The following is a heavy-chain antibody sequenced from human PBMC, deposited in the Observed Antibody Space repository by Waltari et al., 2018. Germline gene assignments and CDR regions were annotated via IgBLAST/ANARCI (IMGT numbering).Heavy chain of an antibody. Sequence: QLQESGPGLVKPSGTLSLTCTVSGDSKSSSNWWSWVRQSPETGLEWIGQSRRSGKTNYIPSLESRVTISMDTANNQYSLRVTSTTAADTAVYYCARDRVRGLYLDSWGQGTLVTVSP. CDR3: ARDRVRGLYLDS. CDR2: SRRSGKT. V-gene: IGHV4-4*02. J-gene: IGHJ4*02. CDR1: GDSKSSSNW.